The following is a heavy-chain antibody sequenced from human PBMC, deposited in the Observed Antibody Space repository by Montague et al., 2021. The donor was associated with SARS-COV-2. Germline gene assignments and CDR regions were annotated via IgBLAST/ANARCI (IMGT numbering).Heavy chain of an antibody. Sequence: SETLSLTCTVSGXSISSYYWSWIQQPPGKGLEWIGYIYYSGSTNYNPSLKSRVTISVDTSKNQFSLKLSSVTAADTAVYYCARDSGGSSPEDWLGFDPWGQGTLVTVSS. CDR3: ARDSGGSSPEDWLGFDP. J-gene: IGHJ5*02. CDR2: IYYSGST. D-gene: IGHD2-15*01. CDR1: GXSISSYY. V-gene: IGHV4-59*01.